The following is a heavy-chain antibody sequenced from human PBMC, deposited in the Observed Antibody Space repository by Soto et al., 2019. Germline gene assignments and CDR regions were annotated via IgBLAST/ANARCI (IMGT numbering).Heavy chain of an antibody. Sequence: EVQLLESGGGLVQPGGSLRLSCAASRFTFSTYAMSWVRQAPGKGLEWVSDISGSGGNTYYADSVKGRFTISRDNSKNTVSLQTNGPRAEETAVYYCAKSAMVRGGGWFDPWGQGTLVTVSS. CDR1: RFTFSTYA. CDR2: ISGSGGNT. J-gene: IGHJ5*02. CDR3: AKSAMVRGGGWFDP. V-gene: IGHV3-23*01. D-gene: IGHD3-10*01.